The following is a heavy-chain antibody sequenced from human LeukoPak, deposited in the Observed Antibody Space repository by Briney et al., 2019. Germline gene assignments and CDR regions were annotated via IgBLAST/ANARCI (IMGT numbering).Heavy chain of an antibody. CDR2: INHSGST. Sequence: PSETLPLTCAVYGGSFSGYYWSWIRQPPGKGLEWIGEINHSGSTNYNPSLKSRVTISVDTSKNQFSLKLSSVTAADTAVYCCARRWAGLGYYYFDYWGQGTLVTVSS. CDR1: GGSFSGYY. D-gene: IGHD3-22*01. CDR3: ARRWAGLGYYYFDY. V-gene: IGHV4-34*01. J-gene: IGHJ4*02.